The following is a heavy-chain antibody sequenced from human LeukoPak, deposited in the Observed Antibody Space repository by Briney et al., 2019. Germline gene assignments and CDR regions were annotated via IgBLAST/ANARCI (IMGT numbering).Heavy chain of an antibody. CDR2: INRGGST. CDR3: ARGVAARPFYYYYYMDV. D-gene: IGHD6-6*01. V-gene: IGHV4-34*01. CDR1: GGSFTGYY. J-gene: IGHJ6*03. Sequence: PSETLSLTCAVYGGSFTGYYWTWIRQPPGKGLEWIGEINRGGSTNYNPSLKSRVTISLDTSKNQVSLRLSSVTAADTAVYFCARGVAARPFYYYYYMDVWGKGTTVTVSS.